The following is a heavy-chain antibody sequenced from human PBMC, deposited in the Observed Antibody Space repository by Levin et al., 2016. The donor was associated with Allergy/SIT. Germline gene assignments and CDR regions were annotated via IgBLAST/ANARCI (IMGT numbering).Heavy chain of an antibody. CDR2: IKQDGSEK. J-gene: IGHJ4*02. V-gene: IGHV3-7*03. D-gene: IGHD6-6*01. CDR3: ARDGVGSSSVDY. Sequence: VRQAPGKGLEWVANIKQDGSEKYYVDSVKGRFTISRDNAKNSLYLQMNSLRAEDTAVYYCARDGVGSSSVDYWGQGTLVTVSS.